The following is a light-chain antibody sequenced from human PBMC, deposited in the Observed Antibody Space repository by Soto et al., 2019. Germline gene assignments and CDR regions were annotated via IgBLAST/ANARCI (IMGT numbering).Light chain of an antibody. CDR2: YVS. CDR3: CSSAGGFTWV. V-gene: IGLV2-11*01. Sequence: QSALTQPRSVSGSPGQSVTISCTGTSSDVVSWYQQHPGKAPKLIIYYVSQRPSGVPDRFSGSKSGNTASLTISGLQAEDEADYYCCSSAGGFTWVFGGGTQLTVL. CDR1: SSDVV. J-gene: IGLJ7*01.